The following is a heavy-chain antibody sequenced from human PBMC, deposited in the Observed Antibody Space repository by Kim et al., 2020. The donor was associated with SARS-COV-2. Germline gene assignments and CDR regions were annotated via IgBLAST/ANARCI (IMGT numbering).Heavy chain of an antibody. CDR2: IYYSGST. CDR1: GGSVSSGSYY. D-gene: IGHD3-10*01. Sequence: SETLSLTCTVSGGSVSSGSYYWSWIRQPPGKGLEWIGYIYYSGSTNYNPSLKSRVTISVDTSKNQFSLKLSSVTAADTAVYYCARDFLYGREFAYYYGMDVWGQGTTVTVSS. V-gene: IGHV4-61*01. CDR3: ARDFLYGREFAYYYGMDV. J-gene: IGHJ6*02.